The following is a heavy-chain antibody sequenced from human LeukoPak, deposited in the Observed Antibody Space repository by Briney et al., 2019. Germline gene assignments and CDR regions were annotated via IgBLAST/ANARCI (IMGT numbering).Heavy chain of an antibody. J-gene: IGHJ4*02. CDR1: GSIFTSYW. CDR3: ARRDYGGKHFDY. Sequence: GASLQISCKGSGSIFTSYWIAWVRQLPGKGLEWMGIIYPGDSDTRYSPSFQGQVTISADKSISTAYLQWSSLKASDTAMYYCARRDYGGKHFDYWGQGTLVTVSS. V-gene: IGHV5-51*01. D-gene: IGHD4-23*01. CDR2: IYPGDSDT.